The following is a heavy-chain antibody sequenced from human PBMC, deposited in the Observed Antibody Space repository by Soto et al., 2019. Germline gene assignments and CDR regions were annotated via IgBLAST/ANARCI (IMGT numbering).Heavy chain of an antibody. CDR2: ISGSGGST. CDR3: AKDLGTGDNVPYWYFDL. D-gene: IGHD7-27*01. V-gene: IGHV3-23*01. Sequence: GGSLRLSCAASGFTFSSYAMSWVRQAPGKGLEWVSAISGSGGSTYYADSVKGRFTISRDNSKNTLYLQMNSLRAEDTAVYYCAKDLGTGDNVPYWYFDLWGRGTLVTVSS. CDR1: GFTFSSYA. J-gene: IGHJ2*01.